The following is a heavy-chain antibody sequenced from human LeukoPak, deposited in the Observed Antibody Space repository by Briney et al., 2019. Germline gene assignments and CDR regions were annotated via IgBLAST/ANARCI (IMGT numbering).Heavy chain of an antibody. J-gene: IGHJ3*02. V-gene: IGHV4-59*01. D-gene: IGHD5-24*01. Sequence: KPSETLSLTCTVSGGSISNNDWSWIRQPPGKGLEWIGYIYYSGSTNHNPSLKSRVTISVDTSKNLFSLKLSSVTAADTAVYYCARGEMATIEDAFDIWGQGTMVTVSS. CDR3: ARGEMATIEDAFDI. CDR2: IYYSGST. CDR1: GGSISNND.